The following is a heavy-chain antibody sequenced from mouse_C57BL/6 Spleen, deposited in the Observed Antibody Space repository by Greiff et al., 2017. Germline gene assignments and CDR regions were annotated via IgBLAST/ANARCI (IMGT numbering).Heavy chain of an antibody. D-gene: IGHD2-1*01. CDR3: ARPGDGNGYYFDY. J-gene: IGHJ2*01. CDR2: IDPSDSYT. CDR1: GYTFTSYW. V-gene: IGHV1-50*01. Sequence: VQLQQPGAELVKPGASVKLSCKASGYTFTSYWMQWVKQRPGQGLEWIGEIDPSDSYTNYNQKFKGKATLTVDTSSSTAYMQLSSLTSEDSAVYYCARPGDGNGYYFDYWGQGTTLTVSS.